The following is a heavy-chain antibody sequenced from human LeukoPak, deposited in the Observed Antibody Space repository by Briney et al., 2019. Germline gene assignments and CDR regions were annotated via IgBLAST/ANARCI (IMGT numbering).Heavy chain of an antibody. CDR1: GGSFSSYY. CDR2: FYYSGST. Sequence: SETLSLTCTVSGGSFSSYYWSWIRQPPGKGLEWIGYFYYSGSTNYNPSLKSRVTISVDTSKNQFSLKLSSVTAADTAVYYCARQIVVVPAAINWFDPWGQGTLVTVSS. V-gene: IGHV4-59*01. D-gene: IGHD2-2*02. J-gene: IGHJ5*02. CDR3: ARQIVVVPAAINWFDP.